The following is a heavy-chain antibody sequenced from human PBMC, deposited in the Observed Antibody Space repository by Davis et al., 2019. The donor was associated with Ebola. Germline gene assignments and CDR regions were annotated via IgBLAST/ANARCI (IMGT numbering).Heavy chain of an antibody. J-gene: IGHJ6*02. CDR3: ALPFGEFYYYGMDV. D-gene: IGHD3-10*01. CDR2: IIPIFGTA. V-gene: IGHV1-69*13. CDR1: GGTFSSYA. Sequence: AASVKVSCKASGGTFSSYAISWVRQAPGQGLEWMGGIIPIFGTANYAQKFQGRVTITADESTSTAYMELGSLRSEDTAVYYCALPFGEFYYYGMDVWGQGTTVTVSS.